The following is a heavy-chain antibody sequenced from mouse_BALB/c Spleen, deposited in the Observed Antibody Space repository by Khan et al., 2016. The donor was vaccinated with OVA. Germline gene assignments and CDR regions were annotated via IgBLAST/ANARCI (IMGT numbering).Heavy chain of an antibody. Sequence: QVQLKESGAELEKPGASVRLSCKASGYTFTTYYLYWVKQRPGQGLEWIGDINPSNGGTNFNEKFTSKATLTVDKSTSTAYMQLSILESEDSAVYYCTRSGDGTFAYWGQGTLVTVSA. D-gene: IGHD2-1*01. CDR3: TRSGDGTFAY. J-gene: IGHJ3*01. CDR2: INPSNGGT. V-gene: IGHV1S81*02. CDR1: GYTFTTYY.